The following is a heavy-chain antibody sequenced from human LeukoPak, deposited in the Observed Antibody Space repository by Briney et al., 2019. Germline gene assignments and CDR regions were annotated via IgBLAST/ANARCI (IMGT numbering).Heavy chain of an antibody. CDR2: IIPIFGTA. CDR1: GGTFSSYA. D-gene: IGHD3-22*01. Sequence: SVKVSCKASGGTFSSYAISWVRQAPGQGLEWMGGIIPIFGTANHAQKFQGRVTITADESTSTAYMELSSLRSEDTAVYYCARTPSRLYDSSGYYYYFDYWGQGTLVTVSP. V-gene: IGHV1-69*01. CDR3: ARTPSRLYDSSGYYYYFDY. J-gene: IGHJ4*02.